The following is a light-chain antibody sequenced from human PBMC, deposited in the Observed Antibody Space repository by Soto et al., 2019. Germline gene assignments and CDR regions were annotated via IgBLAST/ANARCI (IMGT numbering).Light chain of an antibody. V-gene: IGKV4-1*01. J-gene: IGKJ4*01. CDR3: QQYFDVPFT. CDR2: WAS. CDR1: RSVLYKSNNKNH. Sequence: DIVMTQSPDALAVSRGERATMNCKCSRSVLYKSNNKNHLAWYQQKPGQPPQLIIYWASTRESGVPERFSGSGSGTDFTLTISSLEAEDVAFYWCQQYFDVPFTFGGGTKVDIK.